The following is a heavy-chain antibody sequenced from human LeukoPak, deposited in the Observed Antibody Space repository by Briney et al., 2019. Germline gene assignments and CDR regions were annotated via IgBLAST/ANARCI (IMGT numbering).Heavy chain of an antibody. CDR3: AKDWGRWELLSYFDY. V-gene: IGHV3-30*18. D-gene: IGHD1-26*01. Sequence: GGSLRLSCAASGFTFSSYGMHWVRQAPGKGLEWVAVISYDGSNKYYADSVKGRFTISRDNSKNTLYLQMNSLRAEDTAVYYCAKDWGRWELLSYFDYWGQGTLVTVSS. J-gene: IGHJ4*02. CDR2: ISYDGSNK. CDR1: GFTFSSYG.